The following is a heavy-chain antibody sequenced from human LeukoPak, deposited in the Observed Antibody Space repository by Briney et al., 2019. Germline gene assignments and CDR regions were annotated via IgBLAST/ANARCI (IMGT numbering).Heavy chain of an antibody. D-gene: IGHD3-22*01. Sequence: PSETLSLTCTVSGYSISSGYYWGWNRQAPGKGLEWIGSIYDSRSTSWIGTVYHRGSTSYNPSLKSRVTISVDTSKNQFSLKLSSVTAADTAVYYCARTTYYYDSSGYPFDYWGQGTLVTVSS. J-gene: IGHJ4*02. CDR2: IYDSRSTSWIGTVYHRGST. CDR1: GYSISSGYY. CDR3: ARTTYYYDSSGYPFDY. V-gene: IGHV4-38-2*02.